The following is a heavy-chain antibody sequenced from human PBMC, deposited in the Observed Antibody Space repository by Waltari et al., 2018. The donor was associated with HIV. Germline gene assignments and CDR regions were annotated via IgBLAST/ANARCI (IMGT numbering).Heavy chain of an antibody. D-gene: IGHD3-9*01. CDR2: INTVGGGT. V-gene: IGHV1-46*01. J-gene: IGHJ5*02. CDR3: VRSPDYEIFGGYPNWFDP. Sequence: VQLVQSGAELKKPGASVKVSCKTSGYSFTSQFVHWVRQAPGHGLEWMGVINTVGGGTRYAQRFEGRVTRTKDTPTSTVYMELSRLQSEDTARYYCVRSPDYEIFGGYPNWFDPWGQGTLVTVSS. CDR1: GYSFTSQF.